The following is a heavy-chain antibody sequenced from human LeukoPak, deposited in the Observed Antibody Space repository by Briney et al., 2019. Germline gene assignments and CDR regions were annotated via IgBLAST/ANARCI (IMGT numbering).Heavy chain of an antibody. CDR3: ARNAGGSYHSDY. V-gene: IGHV3-30*03. J-gene: IGHJ4*02. Sequence: GRSLRLSCAASGFTFSSYGMHWVRQAPGKGLEWVAVISYDGSNKYYADSVKGRFTISRDTAKNTLFVQMNSLRAEDTAVYYCARNAGGSYHSDYWGQGTLVTVSS. CDR2: ISYDGSNK. D-gene: IGHD1-26*01. CDR1: GFTFSSYG.